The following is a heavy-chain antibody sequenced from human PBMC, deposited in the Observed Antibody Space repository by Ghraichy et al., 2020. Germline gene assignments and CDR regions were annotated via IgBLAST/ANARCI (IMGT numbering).Heavy chain of an antibody. CDR2: ISGDGGST. CDR3: AKVGRIAARLKPFDY. Sequence: GESLNISCAASGFTFDDYAMHWVRQAPGKGLEWVSLISGDGGSTYYADSVKGRFTISRDNSKNSLYLQMNSLRTEDTALYYCAKVGRIAARLKPFDYWGQGTLVTVSS. CDR1: GFTFDDYA. D-gene: IGHD6-6*01. V-gene: IGHV3-43*02. J-gene: IGHJ4*02.